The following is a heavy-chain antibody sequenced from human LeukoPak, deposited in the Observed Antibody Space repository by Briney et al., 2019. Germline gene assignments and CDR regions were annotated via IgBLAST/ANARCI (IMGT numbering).Heavy chain of an antibody. V-gene: IGHV1-3*01. CDR1: GYTFTSYA. Sequence: GASVKVSCKASGYTFTSYAMHWVRQAPGQRLEWMGWINAGNGNTKYSQKFQGRVTITRDTSASTAYMELSSPRSEDTAVYYCARDPLRFLEWFWFDPWGQGTLVTVSS. D-gene: IGHD3-3*01. J-gene: IGHJ5*02. CDR2: INAGNGNT. CDR3: ARDPLRFLEWFWFDP.